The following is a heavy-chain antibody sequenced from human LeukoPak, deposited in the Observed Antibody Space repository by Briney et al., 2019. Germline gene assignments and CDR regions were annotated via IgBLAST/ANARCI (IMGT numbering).Heavy chain of an antibody. CDR2: IYYSGST. Sequence: SETLSLTCTVSGGSISSSSYYWGWIRQPPGKGLEWIGSIYYSGSTYYNPSLKSRVTISVDTSKNQFSLKLSSVTAADTAVYYCARERPYYDSSGYTYYYYYGMDVWGQGTTVTASS. CDR1: GGSISSSSYY. CDR3: ARERPYYDSSGYTYYYYYGMDV. V-gene: IGHV4-39*02. D-gene: IGHD3-22*01. J-gene: IGHJ6*02.